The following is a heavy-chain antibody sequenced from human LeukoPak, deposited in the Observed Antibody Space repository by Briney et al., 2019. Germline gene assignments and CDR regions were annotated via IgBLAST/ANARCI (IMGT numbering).Heavy chain of an antibody. CDR3: ARGPNYDFWSGSRDYYYYYMDV. V-gene: IGHV4-59*01. Sequence: SETLSLTCTVSGGSISSYYWSWIRQPPGKGLEWIGYIYYRGSTNYNPSLKSRVTISVDTSKNQFSLKLSSVTAADTAVYYCARGPNYDFWSGSRDYYYYYMDVWGKGTTVTVSS. D-gene: IGHD3-3*01. J-gene: IGHJ6*03. CDR1: GGSISSYY. CDR2: IYYRGST.